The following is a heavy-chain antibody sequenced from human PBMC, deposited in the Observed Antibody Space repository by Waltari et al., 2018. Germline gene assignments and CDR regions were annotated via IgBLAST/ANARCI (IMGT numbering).Heavy chain of an antibody. CDR2: ISYDGSNK. D-gene: IGHD4-17*01. V-gene: IGHV3-30*18. J-gene: IGHJ4*02. CDR3: AKIHDYGAPFDY. Sequence: QVQLVESGGGVVQPGRSLRLSCAASGFTFSSYGMHWVRQAPGKGLEWVAVISYDGSNKYYADSVKGRFTISRDNSKNTLYLQMNSLRAEDTAVYYCAKIHDYGAPFDYWGQGTLVTVSS. CDR1: GFTFSSYG.